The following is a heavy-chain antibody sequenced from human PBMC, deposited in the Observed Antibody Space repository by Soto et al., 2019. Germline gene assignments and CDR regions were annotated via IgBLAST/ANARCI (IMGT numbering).Heavy chain of an antibody. V-gene: IGHV1-69*12. CDR1: GVTFSTYA. CDR2: IIPIFGTT. Sequence: QVQLVQSGAEVKKPGSSAKVSCKASGVTFSTYAISWVRQAAGQGLEWMGGIIPIFGTTKNAQRFQGRVTVTAEEPTNTAYMELNRLTSEDTAVYYGAATTGWPSYYDFWGQGTLVTVSS. J-gene: IGHJ4*02. D-gene: IGHD2-8*02. CDR3: AATTGWPSYYDF.